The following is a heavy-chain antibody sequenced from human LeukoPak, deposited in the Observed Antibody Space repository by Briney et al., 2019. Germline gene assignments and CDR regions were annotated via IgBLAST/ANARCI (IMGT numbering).Heavy chain of an antibody. Sequence: PGRSLRLSCTASGFTFGDYAMSWVRQAPGKGLEWVGFIRSKAYGGTTEYAASVKGRFTISRDDSKSIAYLQMNSLKTEDTAVYYCTGVKDTAMVNDYWGQGTLVTVSS. CDR2: IRSKAYGGTT. CDR3: TGVKDTAMVNDY. V-gene: IGHV3-49*04. J-gene: IGHJ4*02. D-gene: IGHD5-18*01. CDR1: GFTFGDYA.